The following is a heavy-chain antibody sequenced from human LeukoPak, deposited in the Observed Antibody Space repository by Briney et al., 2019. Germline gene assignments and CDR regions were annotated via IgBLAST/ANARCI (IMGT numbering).Heavy chain of an antibody. CDR2: VHGDGST. Sequence: GGSLRLSCAASGFTVSSNHMNWVRQAPGKGLEWLSVVHGDGSTYYADSVKGRFTISRGNSKNTLYLQMNSLSAEDTAVYYCAREWVLRYYGWLSERYFDLWGRGTLVTVSS. J-gene: IGHJ2*01. CDR3: AREWVLRYYGWLSERYFDL. V-gene: IGHV3-66*01. CDR1: GFTVSSNH. D-gene: IGHD3-9*01.